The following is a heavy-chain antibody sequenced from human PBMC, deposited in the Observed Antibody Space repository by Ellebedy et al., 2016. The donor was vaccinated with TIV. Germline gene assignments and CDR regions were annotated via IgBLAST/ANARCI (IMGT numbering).Heavy chain of an antibody. CDR1: GFTFSSYA. CDR3: AKDQDKRKYTEWELRLFDY. J-gene: IGHJ4*02. CDR2: ISGSGGST. Sequence: GGSLRLXCAASGFTFSSYAMSWVRQAPGKGLEWVSAISGSGGSTYYADSVKGRFTISRDNSKNTLYLQMNSLRAEDTAVYYCAKDQDKRKYTEWELRLFDYWGQGTLVTVSS. D-gene: IGHD1-26*01. V-gene: IGHV3-23*01.